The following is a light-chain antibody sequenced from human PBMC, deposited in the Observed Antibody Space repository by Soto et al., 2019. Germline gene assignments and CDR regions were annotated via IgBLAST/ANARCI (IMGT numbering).Light chain of an antibody. V-gene: IGLV1-44*01. CDR1: SSNIGSNT. CDR3: AALDDSLNAYV. CDR2: SDN. Sequence: QSGLTQPPSASGTPGQRVTISCSGSSSNIGSNTVNWYQQVPGTAPRFLIYSDNQRPSGVPDRVSGSKSGTSASLAISGLQSEDEADYYCAALDDSLNAYVFGPGTKLTVL. J-gene: IGLJ1*01.